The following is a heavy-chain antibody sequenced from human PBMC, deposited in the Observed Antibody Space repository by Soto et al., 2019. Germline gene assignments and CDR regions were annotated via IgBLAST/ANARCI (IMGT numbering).Heavy chain of an antibody. Sequence: EVQLVESGGGLVQPGGSLRLSCAASGFSFDSFSMDWVRQAPGQGLEWVSYISSGSGSIYYADSVKGRFTISRDNAKNSLSLQMNSLRAEDTAVYYCAKLTGGSSWHPLDSWGQGTLVTVSS. J-gene: IGHJ4*02. V-gene: IGHV3-48*04. D-gene: IGHD6-13*01. CDR1: GFSFDSFS. CDR3: AKLTGGSSWHPLDS. CDR2: ISSGSGSI.